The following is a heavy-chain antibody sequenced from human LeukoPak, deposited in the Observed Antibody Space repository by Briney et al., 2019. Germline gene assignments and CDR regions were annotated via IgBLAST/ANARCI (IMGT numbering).Heavy chain of an antibody. CDR1: GGSISSYY. V-gene: IGHV4-59*01. J-gene: IGHJ4*02. CDR3: ARDLGSSSSY. CDR2: IYYSGST. D-gene: IGHD6-6*01. Sequence: PSETLSLTRTVSGGSISSYYWSWIRQPPGKGLEWIGYIYYSGSTNYNPSLKSRVTISVDTSKNQFSLKLSSVTAADTAVYYCARDLGSSSSYWGQGTLVTVSS.